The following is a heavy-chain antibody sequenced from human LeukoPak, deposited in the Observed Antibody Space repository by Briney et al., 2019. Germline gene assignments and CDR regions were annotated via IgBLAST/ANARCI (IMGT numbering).Heavy chain of an antibody. D-gene: IGHD3/OR15-3a*01. Sequence: SVKVSCKASGGTFSSYAISWVRQAPGQGLEWMGGIIPIFGTANYAQKFQGRVTITADASTSTDYMEMSSLRSEDAAVYYCACRTGEFDYWGQGTLVTVSS. J-gene: IGHJ4*02. CDR3: ACRTGEFDY. CDR1: GGTFSSYA. CDR2: IIPIFGTA. V-gene: IGHV1-69*13.